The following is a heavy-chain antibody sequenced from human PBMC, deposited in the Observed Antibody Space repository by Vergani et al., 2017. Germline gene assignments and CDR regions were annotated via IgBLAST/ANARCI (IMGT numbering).Heavy chain of an antibody. Sequence: QVQLVESGGGVVQPGRSLRLSCAASGFTFSSYGMHWVRQAPGKGLEWVAVIWYDGSNKHYADSVKGRFTISRDNSKNTLYLQMNSLRAEDTAVYYCARGRPMYYDFWSGYKYYYGMDVWGQGTTVTVSS. CDR2: IWYDGSNK. CDR3: ARGRPMYYDFWSGYKYYYGMDV. D-gene: IGHD3-3*01. J-gene: IGHJ6*02. V-gene: IGHV3-33*01. CDR1: GFTFSSYG.